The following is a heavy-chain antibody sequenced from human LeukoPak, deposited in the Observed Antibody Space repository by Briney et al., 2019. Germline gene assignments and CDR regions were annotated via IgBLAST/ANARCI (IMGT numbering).Heavy chain of an antibody. CDR2: ISYDGSNK. D-gene: IGHD2-2*01. J-gene: IGHJ4*02. CDR1: GFTFSSYA. CDR3: ARGRGYCNSTSCYVFDY. Sequence: PGGSLRLSCAASGFTFSSYAMHWVRQAPGKGLEWVAVISYDGSNKYYADSVKGRFTISRDNSKNTLYLQMNSLRAEDTAVYYCARGRGYCNSTSCYVFDYWGQGTLVTVSS. V-gene: IGHV3-30*04.